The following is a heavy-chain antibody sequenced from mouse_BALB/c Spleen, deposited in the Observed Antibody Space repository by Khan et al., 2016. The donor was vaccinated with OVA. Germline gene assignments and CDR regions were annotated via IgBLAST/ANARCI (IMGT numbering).Heavy chain of an antibody. V-gene: IGHV2-9*02. CDR2: IWAGGST. CDR3: ARDTTVESYWYFDV. D-gene: IGHD1-1*01. J-gene: IGHJ1*01. Sequence: QVQLKESGPGLVAPSQSLSITCTVSGFSLTSYGVHWVRQPPGKGLEWLGVIWAGGSTNYNSALLSRLSISKANSKSQALLQMNSLQTDDTAMYYGARDTTVESYWYFDVWGAGTTVTVSS. CDR1: GFSLTSYG.